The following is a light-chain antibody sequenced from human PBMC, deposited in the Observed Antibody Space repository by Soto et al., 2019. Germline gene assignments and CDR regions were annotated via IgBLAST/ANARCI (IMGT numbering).Light chain of an antibody. CDR1: SGHSSNA. CDR3: QTWGTGTHVV. V-gene: IGLV4-69*01. Sequence: QPVLTQSPSASASLGASVKLTCTLTSGHSSNAIVWDQQQPKKGPRFLMKINNDGSHNKGDGIPDRFSGSSSGAERYLTISSLQSEDEGDYYCQTWGTGTHVVFGAGTKLTVL. CDR2: INNDGSH. J-gene: IGLJ2*01.